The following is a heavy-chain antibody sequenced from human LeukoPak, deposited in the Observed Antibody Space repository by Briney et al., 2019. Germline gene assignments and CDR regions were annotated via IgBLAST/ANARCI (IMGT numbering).Heavy chain of an antibody. Sequence: SVKVSCKASGGTFSSYAISWVRQAPGQGLEWMGGIIPIFGTANYAQKFQGRVTITADESTSTAYMELSSLRSEDTAVYYCARDRAGIAVAGTQNYYYGMDVWGQGTTVTVSS. V-gene: IGHV1-69*01. J-gene: IGHJ6*02. D-gene: IGHD6-19*01. CDR1: GGTFSSYA. CDR2: IIPIFGTA. CDR3: ARDRAGIAVAGTQNYYYGMDV.